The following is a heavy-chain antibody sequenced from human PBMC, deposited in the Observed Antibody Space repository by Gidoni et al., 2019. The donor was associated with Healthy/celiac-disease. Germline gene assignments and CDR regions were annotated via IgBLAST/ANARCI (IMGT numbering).Heavy chain of an antibody. CDR2: ISPIFGTA. Sequence: QVQLGQSGAEVKKPGASVKVACTASGGTFGGDAVSWVRQAPGQGREWMGGISPIFGTASYASKFKGRVTITAAASMSTAYMELSSLRSEATAVYYCATRFIVVATTWRLYGMDAWGQGTMVTVSS. D-gene: IGHD1-26*01. V-gene: IGHV1-69*01. CDR3: ATRFIVVATTWRLYGMDA. CDR1: GGTFGGDA. J-gene: IGHJ6*02.